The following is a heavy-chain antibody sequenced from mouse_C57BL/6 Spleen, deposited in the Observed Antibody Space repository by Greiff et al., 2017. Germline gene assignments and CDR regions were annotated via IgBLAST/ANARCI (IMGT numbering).Heavy chain of an antibody. CDR3: ARDRDGYWYFDV. Sequence: EVQLQESEGGLVQPGSSMKLSCTASGFTFSDYYMAWVRQVPEKGLEWVANINYDGSSTYYLDSLKSRFIISRDNAKNILYLQMSSLKSEDTATYYCARDRDGYWYFDVWGTGTTVTVSS. V-gene: IGHV5-16*01. J-gene: IGHJ1*03. CDR1: GFTFSDYY. CDR2: INYDGSST. D-gene: IGHD2-3*01.